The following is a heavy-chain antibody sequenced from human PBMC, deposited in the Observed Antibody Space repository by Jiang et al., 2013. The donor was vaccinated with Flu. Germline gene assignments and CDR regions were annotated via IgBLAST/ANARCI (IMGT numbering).Heavy chain of an antibody. V-gene: IGHV2-70*04. CDR1: GFSLTTNGMR. J-gene: IGHJ5*02. D-gene: IGHD3-22*01. CDR3: ARIVGRDETSGYYYWFDT. Sequence: KPTQTLTLTCTFSGFSLTTNGMRVGWIRQPPGKALESLARIDWDDEKFYSTSLRTRLTISKDTAKNQVVLTMTNMDPVDTATYYCARIVGRDETSGYYYWFDTWGQGTLVTVSS. CDR2: IDWDDEK.